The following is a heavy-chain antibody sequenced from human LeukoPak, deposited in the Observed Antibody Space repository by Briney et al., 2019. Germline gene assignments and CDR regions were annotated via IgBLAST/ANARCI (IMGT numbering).Heavy chain of an antibody. J-gene: IGHJ4*02. CDR2: ISSSSSYI. D-gene: IGHD3-3*01. CDR3: ARDISPPRFLEWLDAFAY. V-gene: IGHV3-21*01. CDR1: GFTFSSYS. Sequence: GGSLRLSCAASGFTFSSYSMNWVRQAPGKGLEWVSSISSSSSYIYYADSVKGRFTISRDNAKNSLYLQMNSLRAEDTAVYYCARDISPPRFLEWLDAFAYWGQGTLVTVSS.